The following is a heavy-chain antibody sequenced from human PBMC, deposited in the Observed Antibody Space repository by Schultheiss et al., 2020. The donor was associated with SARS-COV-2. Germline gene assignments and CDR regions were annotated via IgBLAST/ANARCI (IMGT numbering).Heavy chain of an antibody. V-gene: IGHV3-23*01. CDR3: AKETGVMVVARNWFDS. D-gene: IGHD2-15*01. Sequence: GGSLRLSCAASGFTFDDYAMHWVRQAPGKGLEWVSGISGSGGATYYADSVTGRFIISRDNSKNTLYLEMSSLRPEDTAVYFCAKETGVMVVARNWFDSWGQGTLVTVSS. CDR2: ISGSGGAT. J-gene: IGHJ5*01. CDR1: GFTFDDYA.